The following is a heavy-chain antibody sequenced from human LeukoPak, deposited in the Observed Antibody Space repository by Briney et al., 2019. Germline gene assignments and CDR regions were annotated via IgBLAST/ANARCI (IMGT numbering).Heavy chain of an antibody. CDR1: GFTFSSYS. J-gene: IGHJ3*02. D-gene: IGHD3-10*01. CDR2: ISSSSSYI. V-gene: IGHV3-21*01. Sequence: GGSLRLSCAASGFTFSSYSMNWVRQAPGKGLEWVSSISSSSSYIYYADSVKGRFTISRDNAKNSLYLQMNSLRAEDTAVYYCARARFGDNDAFDIWGQGTLVTVSS. CDR3: ARARFGDNDAFDI.